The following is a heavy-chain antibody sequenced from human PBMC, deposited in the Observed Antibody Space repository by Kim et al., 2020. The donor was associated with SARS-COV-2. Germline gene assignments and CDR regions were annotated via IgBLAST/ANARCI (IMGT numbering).Heavy chain of an antibody. D-gene: IGHD1-1*01. V-gene: IGHV3-74*01. CDR2: INTDGSHT. CDR1: GFTFSNYW. Sequence: GGSLRLSCAASGFTFSNYWMHWVRRAPGKGLMWVSRINTDGSHTSYTDSVKGRFTISRDNARNTLDLQMNSLGVEDSAVYYCVRDSYINHYYYGMDVLG. J-gene: IGHJ6*02. CDR3: VRDSYINHYYYGMDV.